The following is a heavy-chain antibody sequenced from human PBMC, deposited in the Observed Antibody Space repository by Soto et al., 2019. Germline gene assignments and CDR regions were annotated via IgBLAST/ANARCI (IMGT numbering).Heavy chain of an antibody. CDR1: GSTFSNSG. D-gene: IGHD6-19*01. J-gene: IGHJ4*02. V-gene: IGHV3-30*18. Sequence: QVLLVESGGGVVQPGRSLRLSCAASGSTFSNSGIHWVRQAPGKGLEWVAVISADGSEHYHADSVKGRFTISRDNSKNMLYLQINSLRAEDTDLYYCVKERGHSSIWWEFDYWGQGTLVNVSS. CDR2: ISADGSEH. CDR3: VKERGHSSIWWEFDY.